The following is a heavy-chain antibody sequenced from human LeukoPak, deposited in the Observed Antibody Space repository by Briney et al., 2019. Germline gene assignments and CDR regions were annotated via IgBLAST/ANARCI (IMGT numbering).Heavy chain of an antibody. Sequence: SETLSLTCTVSGGSISSYYWSWIRQPPGKGLEWIGYIYYSGSTNYNPSLKSRVTISVDTSKNQFSLKLSSVTAADTVVYYCARVRLPGYFDLWGRGTLVTVSS. CDR3: ARVRLPGYFDL. CDR1: GGSISSYY. CDR2: IYYSGST. J-gene: IGHJ2*01. V-gene: IGHV4-59*01.